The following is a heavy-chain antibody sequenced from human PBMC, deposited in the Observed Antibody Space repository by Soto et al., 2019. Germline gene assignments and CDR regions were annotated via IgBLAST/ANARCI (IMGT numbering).Heavy chain of an antibody. CDR2: ISYDGSNK. D-gene: IGHD3-10*01. CDR1: GFTFSSYG. J-gene: IGHJ4*02. V-gene: IGHV3-30*03. Sequence: QVQLVESGGGVVQPGRSLRLSCAASGFTFSSYGMHWVRQAPGKGLAWVATISYDGSNKYYADSVKGRFTISRDNSKNTLYVQMNNLRADDTAVYYCGGGYYFGDYWGQGTLVTVSS. CDR3: GGGYYFGDY.